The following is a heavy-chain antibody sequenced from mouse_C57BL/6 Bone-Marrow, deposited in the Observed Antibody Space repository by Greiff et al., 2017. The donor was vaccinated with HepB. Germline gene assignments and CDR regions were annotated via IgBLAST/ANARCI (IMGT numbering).Heavy chain of an antibody. CDR1: GFTFNDYY. D-gene: IGHD4-1*01. J-gene: IGHJ2*01. Sequence: EVLLVESGAELVRPGASVKLSCTASGFTFNDYYMHWVKQRPGQGLEWIGRIDPEDGDTEYTPKFQGKATLTADASSNTAYLQPSSLTSEDSAVYYCILGRYFDYWGQGTTLTVSS. V-gene: IGHV14-1*01. CDR2: IDPEDGDT. CDR3: ILGRYFDY.